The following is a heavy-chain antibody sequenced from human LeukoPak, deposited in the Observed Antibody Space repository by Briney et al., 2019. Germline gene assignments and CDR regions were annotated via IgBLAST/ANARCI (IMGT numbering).Heavy chain of an antibody. CDR3: AAEPPGSSDQGLDY. CDR2: IVVGSGNT. Sequence: SVKVSCKPSGFSFTSSATRWVRHAREQRLEWIGWIVVGSGNTNYAQKFQERVTITRDMSTSTAYMELSSLRSEDAAVYYCAAEPPGSSDQGLDYWGQGTMVTVSS. CDR1: GFSFTSSA. V-gene: IGHV1-58*02. J-gene: IGHJ4*02. D-gene: IGHD2-2*01.